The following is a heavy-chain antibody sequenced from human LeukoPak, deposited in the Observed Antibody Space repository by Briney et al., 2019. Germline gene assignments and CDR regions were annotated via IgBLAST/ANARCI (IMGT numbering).Heavy chain of an antibody. Sequence: ASVKVSCKASGYTFTSYGISWVRQAPGQGLEWMGWISAYNANTNYAQMFQGRVTMTTDTSTSTAYMELKNLRSDDTAVYYCARTPGMVVVKTFYCMDVWGQGTTVTVSS. CDR2: ISAYNANT. J-gene: IGHJ6*02. D-gene: IGHD3-22*01. V-gene: IGHV1-18*01. CDR3: ARTPGMVVVKTFYCMDV. CDR1: GYTFTSYG.